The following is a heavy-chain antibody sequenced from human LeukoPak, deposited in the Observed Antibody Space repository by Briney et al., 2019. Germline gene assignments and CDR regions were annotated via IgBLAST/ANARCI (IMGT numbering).Heavy chain of an antibody. J-gene: IGHJ1*01. Sequence: PSETLSLTCTVSGGSISSYYWSWIRQPPGKGLEWIGYIYYSGSTNYNPSLKSRVTISVDTSKNQFSLKLSSVTAADTAVYYCASPGIRGSYRVPFQHWGQGTLVTVSS. CDR3: ASPGIRGSYRVPFQH. CDR1: GGSISSYY. CDR2: IYYSGST. V-gene: IGHV4-59*08. D-gene: IGHD1-26*01.